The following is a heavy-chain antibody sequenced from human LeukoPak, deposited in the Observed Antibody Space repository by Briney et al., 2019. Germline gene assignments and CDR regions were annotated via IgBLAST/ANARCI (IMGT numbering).Heavy chain of an antibody. D-gene: IGHD4-17*01. CDR3: ARHLRSGAVDY. V-gene: IGHV4-34*01. Sequence: PSETLSLTCTVSGGSISSYYWSWIRQPPGKGLEWIGEINHSGSTNYNPSLKSRVTISVDTSKNQFSLKLSSVTAADTAVYYCARHLRSGAVDYWGQGTLVTVSS. CDR2: INHSGST. J-gene: IGHJ4*02. CDR1: GGSISSYY.